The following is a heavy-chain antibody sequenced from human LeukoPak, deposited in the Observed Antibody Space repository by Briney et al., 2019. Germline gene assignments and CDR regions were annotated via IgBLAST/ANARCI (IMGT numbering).Heavy chain of an antibody. CDR3: AKADSSSCPDY. D-gene: IGHD6-13*01. Sequence: AGGSLRLSCAASGFNFGDYPMHWVRQAPGKGLEWVSGISWNSGSIGYADSVKGRFTISRDDSKNTLYLQMNSLRAEDTAVYYCAKADSSSCPDYWGQGTLVTVSS. CDR2: ISWNSGSI. V-gene: IGHV3-9*01. CDR1: GFNFGDYP. J-gene: IGHJ4*02.